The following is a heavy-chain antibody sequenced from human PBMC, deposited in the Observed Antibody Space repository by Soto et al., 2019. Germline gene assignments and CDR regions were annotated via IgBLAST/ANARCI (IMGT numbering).Heavy chain of an antibody. CDR2: IHYSETT. D-gene: IGHD4-17*01. CDR3: ARRRGDYGLYYFDY. CDR1: GGSVNSGSNY. Sequence: ASETLSLTCTVSGGSVNSGSNYWSWIRQPPGKRLEWISYIHYSETTNYNPFLKSRVTMSVDTSKNQFSLRLTSVTAADTAVYYCARRRGDYGLYYFDYWGQGILVTVSS. J-gene: IGHJ4*02. V-gene: IGHV4-61*01.